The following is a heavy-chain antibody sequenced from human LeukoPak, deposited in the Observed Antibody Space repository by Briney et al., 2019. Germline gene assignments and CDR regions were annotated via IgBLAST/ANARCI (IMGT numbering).Heavy chain of an antibody. CDR2: IYYSGST. CDR1: GGSISSYY. J-gene: IGHJ4*02. V-gene: IGHV4-59*01. CDR3: ARGIAYSSGWYLPLDY. D-gene: IGHD6-19*01. Sequence: PSETLSLTCTVSGGSISSYYWSWIRQPPGKGLEWIGYIYYSGSTNYNPSLKSRVTISVDTSKNQFSLKLSSVTAADTTVYYCARGIAYSSGWYLPLDYWGQGTLVTVSS.